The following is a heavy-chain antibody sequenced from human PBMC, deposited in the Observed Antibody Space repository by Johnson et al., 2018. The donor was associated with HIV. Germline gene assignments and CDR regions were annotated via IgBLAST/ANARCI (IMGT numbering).Heavy chain of an antibody. CDR2: IKQDGSER. J-gene: IGHJ3*02. CDR3: ARDRRGHLSWSSDAFDI. CDR1: GLTFSSYG. Sequence: VQLVESGGGVVQPGGSLRLSCAASGLTFSSYGLHWVRQAPGKGLQWVANIKQDGSERYYVDSVKGRFTISRDNAKNSLYLQMNSLRAEDTAVYYCARDRRGHLSWSSDAFDIWGQGTMVTVSS. V-gene: IGHV3-7*01. D-gene: IGHD6-13*01.